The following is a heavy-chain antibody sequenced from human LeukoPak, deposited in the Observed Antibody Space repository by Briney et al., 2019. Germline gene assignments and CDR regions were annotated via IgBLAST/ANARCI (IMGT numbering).Heavy chain of an antibody. CDR2: IQQDGSQT. CDR1: GFTFRSYW. CDR3: ARESGSVTSEVDFDY. V-gene: IGHV3-7*01. D-gene: IGHD4-17*01. J-gene: IGHJ4*02. Sequence: GGSLRLSCAASGFTFRSYWMSWVRQAPGKGLEWVATIQQDGSQTYYVDSVKGRFTISRDNAKNSLYLQMNSLRAEDTAVYYCARESGSVTSEVDFDYWGQGTLVTVSS.